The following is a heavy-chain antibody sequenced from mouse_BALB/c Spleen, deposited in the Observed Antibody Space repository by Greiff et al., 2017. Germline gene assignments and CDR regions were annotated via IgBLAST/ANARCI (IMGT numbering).Heavy chain of an antibody. CDR2: IDPSDSYT. CDR1: GYTFTSYW. D-gene: IGHD6-2*01. J-gene: IGHJ2*01. V-gene: IGHV1S127*01. Sequence: VQLQQPGAELVKPGASVKMSCKASGYTFTSYWMHWVKQRPGQGLEWIGTIDPSDSYTSYNQKFKGKATLTVDTSSSTAYMQLSSLTSEDSAVYYCTRWSGLVSCYFDYWGQGTTLTVSS. CDR3: TRWSGLVSCYFDY.